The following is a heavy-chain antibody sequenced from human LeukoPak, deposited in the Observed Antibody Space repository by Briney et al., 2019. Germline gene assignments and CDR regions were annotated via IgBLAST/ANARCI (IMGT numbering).Heavy chain of an antibody. CDR2: ISGSGGST. CDR1: GFTFSSYA. J-gene: IGHJ4*02. D-gene: IGHD3-10*01. V-gene: IGHV3-23*01. Sequence: QSGGSLRLSCAASGFTFSSYAMSWVRQAPGKGLEWVSAISGSGGSTYYADSVKGRFTISRDNAKNTLFLQMNSLTVEDTAVYYCARVRLMVRGVITIYYFDYWGQGTLVTVSS. CDR3: ARVRLMVRGVITIYYFDY.